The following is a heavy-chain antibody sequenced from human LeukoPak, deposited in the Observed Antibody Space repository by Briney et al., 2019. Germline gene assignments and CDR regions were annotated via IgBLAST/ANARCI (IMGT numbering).Heavy chain of an antibody. D-gene: IGHD3-10*01. CDR1: GFTLSSYA. CDR3: AKVMKGSERLTMVGGVIIKTAGLYYMDV. CDR2: ISASGGST. J-gene: IGHJ6*03. Sequence: PGGSLRLSCAASGFTLSSYAMSWVRQAPGKVLEWVSSISASGGSTNYADSVKGRFTISRDKSKNTVYLQMSSLRAEDTAVYYCAKVMKGSERLTMVGGVIIKTAGLYYMDVWGKGTTVTVSS. V-gene: IGHV3-23*01.